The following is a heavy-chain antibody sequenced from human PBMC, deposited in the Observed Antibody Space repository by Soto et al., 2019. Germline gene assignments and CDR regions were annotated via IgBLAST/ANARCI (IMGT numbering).Heavy chain of an antibody. J-gene: IGHJ5*02. CDR2: INMDGSST. CDR1: GFTFSSYW. D-gene: IGHD3-16*01. Sequence: EVQLVESGGGLVQPGGSLRLSCAASGFTFSSYWMYWVRQAPGKGLVWVSRINMDGSSTTYADSVKGRFTISRDNAKNTLYLQRNSLRAEDTAVYYCARDGGGGRFDPWGQGTLVTVSS. CDR3: ARDGGGGRFDP. V-gene: IGHV3-74*01.